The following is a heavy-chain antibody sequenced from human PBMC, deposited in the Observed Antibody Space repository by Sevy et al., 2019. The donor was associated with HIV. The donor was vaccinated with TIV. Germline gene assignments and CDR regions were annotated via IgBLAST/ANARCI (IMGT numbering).Heavy chain of an antibody. D-gene: IGHD2-2*01. CDR1: GFNIKTYN. J-gene: IGHJ6*02. V-gene: IGHV3-21*01. CDR3: ARDLVIPSTTDYFYYAMDV. Sequence: GGSLRLSCAASGFNIKTYNMNWVRQAPGKALEWVSSISRSSTNIYYADSVKGRFTISRDNTKNSLYLQMSRLRAEDTAVYYCARDLVIPSTTDYFYYAMDVWGQWTTVTVSS. CDR2: ISRSSTNI.